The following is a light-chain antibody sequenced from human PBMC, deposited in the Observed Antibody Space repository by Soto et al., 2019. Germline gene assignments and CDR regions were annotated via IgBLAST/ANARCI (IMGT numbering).Light chain of an antibody. Sequence: QSALTQPASVSGSPGQSITISCTGTSSDVGGYNYVSWYQQHPGKAPKLIIYEVNNRPSGVSNRFSGSKSGNTASLTISGLQPEDESDYYCSSNTRSSTLVFGGGTKLTVL. CDR3: SSNTRSSTLV. CDR2: EVN. CDR1: SSDVGGYNY. J-gene: IGLJ3*02. V-gene: IGLV2-14*03.